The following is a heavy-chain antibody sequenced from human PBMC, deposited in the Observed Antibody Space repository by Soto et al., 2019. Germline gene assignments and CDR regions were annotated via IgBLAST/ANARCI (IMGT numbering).Heavy chain of an antibody. CDR3: ARAYGAGSFDF. D-gene: IGHD3-10*01. CDR1: GYTFRSYG. Sequence: QVQLVQSGAEVKKPGASVKVSCTGSGYTFRSYGIHWVRQATGQGLEWMGWVNPNTGNTGYAQKFQGRVTMTRDMSKSSAYMEVNSLTSEDTAIYYCARAYGAGSFDFWGQGTLVSVSS. CDR2: VNPNTGNT. J-gene: IGHJ5*01. V-gene: IGHV1-8*01.